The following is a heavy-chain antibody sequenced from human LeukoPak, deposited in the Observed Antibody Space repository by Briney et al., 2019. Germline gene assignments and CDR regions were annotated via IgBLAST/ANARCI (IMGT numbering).Heavy chain of an antibody. Sequence: GASVKVSCKASGYTFTSYGISWVRQAPGQGLEWMGWISAYNGNTNYAQKLQGRVTMTTDTSTSTAYMELRSLRSDDTAVYYCARGTLSPRLNIAARPHFDYWGQGTLVTVSS. CDR2: ISAYNGNT. CDR1: GYTFTSYG. D-gene: IGHD6-6*01. J-gene: IGHJ4*02. V-gene: IGHV1-18*01. CDR3: ARGTLSPRLNIAARPHFDY.